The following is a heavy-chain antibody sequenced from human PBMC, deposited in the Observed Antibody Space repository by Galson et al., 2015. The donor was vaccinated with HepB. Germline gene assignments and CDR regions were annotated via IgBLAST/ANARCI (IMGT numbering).Heavy chain of an antibody. J-gene: IGHJ4*02. CDR2: IYYSGST. V-gene: IGHV4-39*01. CDR3: ARHQGPWGGYGGNNFDY. Sequence: ETLSLTCTVSGGSISSSSYYWGWIRQPPGKGLEWIGSIYYSGSTYYNPSLKSRVTISVDTSKNQFSLKLSSVTAADTAVYYCARHQGPWGGYGGNNFDYWGQGTLVTVSS. CDR1: GGSISSSSYY. D-gene: IGHD4-23*01.